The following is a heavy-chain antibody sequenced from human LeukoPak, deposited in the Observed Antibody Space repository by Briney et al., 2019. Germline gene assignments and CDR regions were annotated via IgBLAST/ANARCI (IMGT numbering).Heavy chain of an antibody. CDR2: INPSGGST. CDR3: ARVGSYYDSSGYAY. V-gene: IGHV1-46*01. D-gene: IGHD3-22*01. Sequence: ASVKVSCKVSGYTLTELSMHWVRQAPGQGLEWMGIINPSGGSTSYAQKFQGRVTMTRDTSTSTVYMELSSLRSEDTAVYYCARVGSYYDSSGYAYWGQGTLVTVSS. CDR1: GYTLTELS. J-gene: IGHJ4*02.